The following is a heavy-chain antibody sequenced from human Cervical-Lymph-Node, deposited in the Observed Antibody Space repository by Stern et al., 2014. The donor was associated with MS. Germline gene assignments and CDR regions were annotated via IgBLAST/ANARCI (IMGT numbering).Heavy chain of an antibody. CDR3: ASTPYPVMYLDRFDH. CDR1: GGSIRSYY. Sequence: QLQLQESGPGLVEPSETLSLTCTVSGGSIRSYYWNWIRQPPGKGLEWIAYMYYSESTYYNPTLKSRATISVDTSKNQFSLKLSSVTAADTAVYYCASTPYPVMYLDRFDHWGQGILVTVSS. CDR2: MYYSEST. J-gene: IGHJ4*02. D-gene: IGHD3-16*01. V-gene: IGHV4-59*01.